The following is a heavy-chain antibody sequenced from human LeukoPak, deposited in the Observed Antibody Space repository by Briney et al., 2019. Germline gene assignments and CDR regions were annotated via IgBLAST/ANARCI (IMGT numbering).Heavy chain of an antibody. CDR1: GFTLSNYW. Sequence: GGSLRLSCAASGFTLSNYWMHWVRQTPGKGLVWVSRINTDGTTRYADSVKGRFTISRDNAKNTLYLQMDSLRAEDTAVYYCARGAGIVGSTTPFDYWGQGALVTVSS. CDR2: INTDGTT. D-gene: IGHD1-26*01. J-gene: IGHJ4*02. V-gene: IGHV3-74*01. CDR3: ARGAGIVGSTTPFDY.